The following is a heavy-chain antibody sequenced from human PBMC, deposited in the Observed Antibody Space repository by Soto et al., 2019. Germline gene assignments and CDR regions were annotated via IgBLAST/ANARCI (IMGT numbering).Heavy chain of an antibody. CDR1: GYTFTGYD. V-gene: IGHV1-2*02. Sequence: ASVKVSCKASGYTFTGYDMHWVRQAPGQGLEWMGWINPNSGGTNYAQKFQGRVTMTRDTSISTAYMELSRLRSDDTAVYYCARAYDSSGYNNWFDPWGQGTLVTVSS. CDR3: ARAYDSSGYNNWFDP. D-gene: IGHD3-22*01. CDR2: INPNSGGT. J-gene: IGHJ5*02.